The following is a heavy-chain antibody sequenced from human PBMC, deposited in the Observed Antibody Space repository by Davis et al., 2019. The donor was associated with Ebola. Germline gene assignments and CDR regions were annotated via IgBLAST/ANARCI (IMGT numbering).Heavy chain of an antibody. CDR1: GFNFSDYD. D-gene: IGHD3-3*01. V-gene: IGHV3-11*01. Sequence: PGGSLRLSCAASGFNFSDYDMNWIRQAPGKGLEWVSYIETSGSPIFYADSVKGRFTISRDNAKTSLYLQMNSLRVEDTAIYYCARDQDWRDVWGQGTTVTVSS. CDR2: IETSGSPI. J-gene: IGHJ6*02. CDR3: ARDQDWRDV.